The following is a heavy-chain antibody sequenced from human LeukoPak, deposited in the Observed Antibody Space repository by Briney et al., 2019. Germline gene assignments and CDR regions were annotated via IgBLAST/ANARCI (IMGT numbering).Heavy chain of an antibody. V-gene: IGHV3-23*01. J-gene: IGHJ3*02. CDR2: ISGSGGTT. CDR1: GFTFRIYA. CDR3: AKRGSGSYDAFDI. D-gene: IGHD3-10*01. Sequence: GGSLRLSCAASGFTFRIYAMSWVRQAPGKGLEWVSTISGSGGTTYYADSVKGRFTISRDNSRNTLSLQMNSLRAEDTAVYYCAKRGSGSYDAFDIWGQGTMVTVSS.